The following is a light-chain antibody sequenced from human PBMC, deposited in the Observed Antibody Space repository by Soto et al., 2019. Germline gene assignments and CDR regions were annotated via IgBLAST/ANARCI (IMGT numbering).Light chain of an antibody. V-gene: IGKV3-20*01. CDR1: RSVSSSY. CDR3: QQYGSSPQK. J-gene: IGKJ1*01. Sequence: EIVLTQSPGTLSLSPGERATLSCRASRSVSSSYLAWYQQKPGQAPRLLIYGASSRATGIPDRFSGSGSGTDFTLTISRLEPEDFAVYYCQQYGSSPQKFGQGTKVDIK. CDR2: GAS.